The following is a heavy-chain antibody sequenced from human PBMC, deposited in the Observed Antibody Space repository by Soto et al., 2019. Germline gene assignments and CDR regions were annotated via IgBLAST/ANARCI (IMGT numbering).Heavy chain of an antibody. CDR1: GGSISSYY. CDR2: IIYTGST. Sequence: SETLSLTCTVSGGSISSYYWSWIRQPPGKGLEWIGYIIYTGSTNYNPSLKSRVTMSVDTSKNQFPLKLRSVTAADTAVYYCARVLWGELSWFDPWGQGTLVTVSS. V-gene: IGHV4-59*01. J-gene: IGHJ5*02. D-gene: IGHD3-16*02. CDR3: ARVLWGELSWFDP.